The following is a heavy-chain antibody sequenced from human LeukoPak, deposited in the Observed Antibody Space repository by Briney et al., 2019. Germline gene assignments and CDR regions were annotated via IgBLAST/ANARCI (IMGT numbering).Heavy chain of an antibody. D-gene: IGHD3-10*01. CDR3: ARGPAFGESKW. Sequence: PGGSLRLSCAASGLTVSSNYMSWVRQAPGKGLEWVSIIYSGGSTYYADSVKGRFTISRDNSKNTLYLQMHSLRAEDTAMYYCARGPAFGESKWWGQGTLVTVSS. V-gene: IGHV3-53*01. J-gene: IGHJ4*02. CDR2: IYSGGST. CDR1: GLTVSSNY.